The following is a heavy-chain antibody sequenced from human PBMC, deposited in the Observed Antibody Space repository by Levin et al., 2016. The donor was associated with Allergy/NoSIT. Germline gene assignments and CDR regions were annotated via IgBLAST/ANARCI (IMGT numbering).Heavy chain of an antibody. V-gene: IGHV4-59*01. Sequence: WIRQPPGKGLEWIGYIYYSGSTNYNPSLKSRVTISVDTSKNQFSLKLSSVTAADTAVYYCARVGWNWSGFDYWGQGTLVTVSS. J-gene: IGHJ4*02. CDR3: ARVGWNWSGFDY. D-gene: IGHD1-7*01. CDR2: IYYSGST.